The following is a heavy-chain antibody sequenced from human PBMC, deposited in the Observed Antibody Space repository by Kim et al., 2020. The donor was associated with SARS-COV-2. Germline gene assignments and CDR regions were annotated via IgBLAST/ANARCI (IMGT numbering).Heavy chain of an antibody. CDR2: INHSGST. D-gene: IGHD3-22*01. CDR3: ARSPNSYYYDSSGYYRRAYYYYMDV. CDR1: GGSFSGYY. J-gene: IGHJ6*03. Sequence: SETLSLTCAVYGGSFSGYYWSWIRQPPGKGLEWIGEINHSGSTNYNPSLKSRVTISVDTSKNQFSLKLSSVTAADTAVYYCARSPNSYYYDSSGYYRRAYYYYMDVWGKGTTVTVSS. V-gene: IGHV4-34*01.